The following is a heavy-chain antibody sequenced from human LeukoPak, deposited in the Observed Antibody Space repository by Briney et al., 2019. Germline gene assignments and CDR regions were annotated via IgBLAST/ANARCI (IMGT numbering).Heavy chain of an antibody. Sequence: ASVKVSCKASGYTFTDSYMHWVQQAPGKGLEWMGRVDPENGEIVYAEKFQGRVTITADTSTDTAYMELGSLRSEDTAVDYCATSKYSGNHPLDYWGQGNLVTVSS. CDR2: VDPENGEI. D-gene: IGHD1-26*01. V-gene: IGHV1-69-2*01. CDR3: ATSKYSGNHPLDY. CDR1: GYTFTDSY. J-gene: IGHJ4*02.